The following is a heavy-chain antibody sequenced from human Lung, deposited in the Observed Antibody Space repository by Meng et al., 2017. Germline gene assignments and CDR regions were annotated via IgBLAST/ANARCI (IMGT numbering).Heavy chain of an antibody. Sequence: HVQAVQSGAGVKKPGASVKVSCKPSGYSFPAYYIPWVRQAPGQGLEWMGRIDPSSGVTEYAHKFHGRVTMTGDTSISTAYMELRRLTSDDTAVYYCARDENISAAGKLFGNYWGQGTLVTVSS. J-gene: IGHJ4*02. CDR3: ARDENISAAGKLFGNY. D-gene: IGHD6-13*01. CDR2: IDPSSGVT. CDR1: GYSFPAYY. V-gene: IGHV1-2*06.